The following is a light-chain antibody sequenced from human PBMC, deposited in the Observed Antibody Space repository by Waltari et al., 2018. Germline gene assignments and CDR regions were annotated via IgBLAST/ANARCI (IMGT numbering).Light chain of an antibody. J-gene: IGLJ1*01. CDR3: ASYAGTNPYV. CDR2: EVL. CDR1: SRDIGYDHY. Sequence: QSTLTQPASVSGSPGQSITISCPGSSRDIGYDHYVSWFQQHPDKVPKLLIYEVLNRPSGVSARFSGSKSGTTAFLTISGLQTDDEASYYCASYAGTNPYVFGTGT. V-gene: IGLV2-14*03.